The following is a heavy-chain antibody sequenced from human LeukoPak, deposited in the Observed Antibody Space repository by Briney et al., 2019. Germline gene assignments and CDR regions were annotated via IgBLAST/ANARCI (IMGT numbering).Heavy chain of an antibody. CDR1: GYTFTDYA. D-gene: IGHD6-19*01. CDR3: ARGGKQWRGGNYFDS. J-gene: IGHJ4*02. Sequence: ASVKVSCKASGYTFTDYALHWVRQAPGQSLEWMGWITTGRGDTQYSQAFQRRITITRDKSASTVSMDLSALRPEDTAVYYCARGGKQWRGGNYFDSWGQGTLVAVSS. V-gene: IGHV1-3*03. CDR2: ITTGRGDT.